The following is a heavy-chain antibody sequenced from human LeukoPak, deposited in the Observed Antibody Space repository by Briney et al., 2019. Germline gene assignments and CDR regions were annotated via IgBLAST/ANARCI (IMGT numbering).Heavy chain of an antibody. CDR3: VKDWDTAVVLGHYYYGMDV. J-gene: IGHJ6*02. CDR2: IWYDGSNK. Sequence: GGSLRLSCAASGFTFSSYGMHWVRQAPGKGLEWVAVIWYDGSNKYYADSVKGRFTISRDNSKNTLYLQMNSLRAEDTAVYYCVKDWDTAVVLGHYYYGMDVWGQGTTVTVSS. V-gene: IGHV3-30*02. CDR1: GFTFSSYG. D-gene: IGHD5-18*01.